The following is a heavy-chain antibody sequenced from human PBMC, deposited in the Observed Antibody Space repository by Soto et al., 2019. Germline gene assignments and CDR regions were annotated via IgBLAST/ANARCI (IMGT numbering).Heavy chain of an antibody. V-gene: IGHV1-18*01. Sequence: ASVKVSCKASGYTLTSYGISSVRQAPGQGLEWIGWISAYNGNTNYAQKLQGRVTMTTDTSTSTAYMELRSLRSDDTAVYYCARDIAAAGYYYGMDVWGQGTTVTISS. J-gene: IGHJ6*02. CDR2: ISAYNGNT. D-gene: IGHD6-13*01. CDR3: ARDIAAAGYYYGMDV. CDR1: GYTLTSYG.